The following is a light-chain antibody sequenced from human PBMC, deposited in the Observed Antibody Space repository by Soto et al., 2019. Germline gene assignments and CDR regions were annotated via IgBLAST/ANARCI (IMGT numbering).Light chain of an antibody. CDR2: LNSDGSH. J-gene: IGLJ2*01. CDR1: SGHSSYA. CDR3: QTWGTGIRGV. Sequence: QLVLTQSPSASASLGASVKLTCTLSSGHSSYAIAWHQQQPEKGPRYLMKLNSDGSHSKGDGIPDRFSGSSSGAERYLTISSLQSEDEADYYCQTWGTGIRGVFGGGTKLTDL. V-gene: IGLV4-69*01.